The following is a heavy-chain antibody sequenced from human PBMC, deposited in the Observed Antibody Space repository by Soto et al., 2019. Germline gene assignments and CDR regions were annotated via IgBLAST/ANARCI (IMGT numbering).Heavy chain of an antibody. V-gene: IGHV1-24*01. CDR2: FDPEDGET. Sequence: ASLKVSCKSSVYTFTGYYMHCVRPAPGQGLEWMGGFDPEDGETIYAQKFQGRVTMTEDTSTDTAYMELSSLRSEDTAVYYCATGRERNNWNWSCWGQGNLVTFS. CDR3: ATGRERNNWNWSC. CDR1: VYTFTGYY. J-gene: IGHJ4*02. D-gene: IGHD1-7*01.